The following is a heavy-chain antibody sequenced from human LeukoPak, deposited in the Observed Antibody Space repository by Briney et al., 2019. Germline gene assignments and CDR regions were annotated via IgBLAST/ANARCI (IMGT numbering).Heavy chain of an antibody. Sequence: ASVKVSCKASGYPFTSYYIHWVRQAPGQGLEWMGVINPSGGSTTYAQKFHGRVTMTRDTSTSTVYMELSSLRSEGTAVYYCARDRVAGSNYYYYGMDVWGQGTRSPSP. CDR2: INPSGGST. J-gene: IGHJ6*02. CDR3: ARDRVAGSNYYYYGMDV. CDR1: GYPFTSYY. D-gene: IGHD6-19*01. V-gene: IGHV1-46*01.